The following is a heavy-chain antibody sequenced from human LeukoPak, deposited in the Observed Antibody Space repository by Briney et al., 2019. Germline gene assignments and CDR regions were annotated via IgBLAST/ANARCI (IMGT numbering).Heavy chain of an antibody. CDR2: INPNSGGT. J-gene: IGHJ4*02. V-gene: IGHV1-2*02. Sequence: SVKVSCKASGYTFTGYYMHWVRQAPGQGLEWMGWINPNSGGTNYAQKFQGRVTMTRDTSISTAYMELSRLRSDDTAVYYCTIYYGDYLSPYYFDYWGQGTLVTVSS. CDR1: GYTFTGYY. CDR3: TIYYGDYLSPYYFDY. D-gene: IGHD4-17*01.